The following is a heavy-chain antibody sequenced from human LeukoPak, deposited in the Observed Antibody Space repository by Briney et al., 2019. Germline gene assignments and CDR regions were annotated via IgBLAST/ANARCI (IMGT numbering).Heavy chain of an antibody. CDR3: TRSEGNDAFDV. CDR2: ILPLLGST. Sequence: SVKVSCKASGGTFNSHTLGWVRQAPGQGLEWMGGILPLLGSTNVAQKFQGKVSFTADATTATGYMELTSLTSDDTAIYFCTRSEGNDAFDVCGQGTMVIVTS. J-gene: IGHJ3*01. CDR1: GGTFNSHT. D-gene: IGHD3-10*01. V-gene: IGHV1-69*13.